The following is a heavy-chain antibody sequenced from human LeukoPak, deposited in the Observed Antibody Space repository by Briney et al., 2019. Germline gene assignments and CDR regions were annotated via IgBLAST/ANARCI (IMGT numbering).Heavy chain of an antibody. V-gene: IGHV1-69*13. D-gene: IGHD3-3*01. CDR2: IIPIFGTA. Sequence: PSASVKVSCKASGGTFSSYAISWVRQAPGQGLEWMGGIIPIFGTANYAQKFQGRVTITADESTSTAYMELSSLRSEDTAVYYCARAFWSGYPAPYYCGMDVWGQGTTVTVSS. J-gene: IGHJ6*02. CDR3: ARAFWSGYPAPYYCGMDV. CDR1: GGTFSSYA.